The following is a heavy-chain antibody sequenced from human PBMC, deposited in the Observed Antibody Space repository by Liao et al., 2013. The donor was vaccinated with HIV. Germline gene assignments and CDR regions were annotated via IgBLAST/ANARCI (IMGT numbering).Heavy chain of an antibody. CDR3: ARGPRRITMVRGVLTPFDY. V-gene: IGHV4-34*01. Sequence: QVQLQQWGAGLLKPSETLSLSCAVYGGSFSGYYWSWIRQPPGKGLEWIGEINQSGSSNYNPSLKSRVTISVDTSKNQFSLKLSSVTAADTAVFYCARGPRRITMVRGVLTPFDYWGQGTLVTVSS. D-gene: IGHD3-10*01. J-gene: IGHJ4*02. CDR2: INQSGSS. CDR1: GGSFSGYY.